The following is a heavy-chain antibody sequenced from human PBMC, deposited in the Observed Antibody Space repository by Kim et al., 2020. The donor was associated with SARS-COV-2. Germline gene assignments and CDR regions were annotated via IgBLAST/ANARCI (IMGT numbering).Heavy chain of an antibody. CDR3: TREPCSGGSCFGMDV. J-gene: IGHJ6*02. Sequence: VKGRFTISRDNAKNTVYLQMSSLGAEDTAVYYCTREPCSGGSCFGMDVWGQGTTVTVSS. D-gene: IGHD2-15*01. V-gene: IGHV3-30*07.